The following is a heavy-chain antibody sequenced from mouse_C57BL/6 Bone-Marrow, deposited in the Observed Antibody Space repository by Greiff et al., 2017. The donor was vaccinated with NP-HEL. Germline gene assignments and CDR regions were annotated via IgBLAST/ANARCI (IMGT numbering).Heavy chain of an antibody. Sequence: VQLQQPGAELVKPGASVKMSCKASGYTFTSYWITWVKQRPGQGLEWIGDIYPGSGSTNYNEKFKSKATLTVDTSSSTAYMQRSSLTSEDSAVYYCARETRAQALDYWGQGTTLTVSS. V-gene: IGHV1-55*01. J-gene: IGHJ2*01. CDR1: GYTFTSYW. CDR2: IYPGSGST. CDR3: ARETRAQALDY. D-gene: IGHD3-2*02.